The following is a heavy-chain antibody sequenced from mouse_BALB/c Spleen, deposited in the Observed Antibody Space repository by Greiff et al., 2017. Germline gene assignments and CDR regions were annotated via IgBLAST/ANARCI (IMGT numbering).Heavy chain of an antibody. V-gene: IGHV5-9-4*01. D-gene: IGHD2-4*01. CDR1: GFTFSSYA. CDR3: ARGDYDGAY. J-gene: IGHJ3*01. CDR2: ISSGGSYT. Sequence: EVQLVESGGGLVKPGGSLKLSCAASGFTFSSYAMSWVRQSPEKRLEWVAEISSGGSYTYYPDTVTGRFTISRDNAKNTLYLEMSSLRSEDTAMYYCARGDYDGAYWGQGTLVTVSA.